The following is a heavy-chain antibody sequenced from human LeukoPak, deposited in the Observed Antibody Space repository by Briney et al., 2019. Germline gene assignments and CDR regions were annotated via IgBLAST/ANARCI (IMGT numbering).Heavy chain of an antibody. CDR3: ARDGYSYGDSSGYYGY. D-gene: IGHD3-22*01. Sequence: PGGSLRLSCAASGFTFSSYRMSWVHQAPGKGLEWVANIKQDGSEKYYVDSVKGRFTISRDNAKNSLYLQMNSLRAEDTAVYYCARDGYSYGDSSGYYGYWGQGTLVTVSS. CDR2: IKQDGSEK. J-gene: IGHJ4*02. V-gene: IGHV3-7*01. CDR1: GFTFSSYR.